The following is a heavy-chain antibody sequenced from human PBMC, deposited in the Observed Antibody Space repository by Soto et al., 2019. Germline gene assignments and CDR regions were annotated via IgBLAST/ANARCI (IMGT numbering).Heavy chain of an antibody. CDR1: GYTFTTYG. D-gene: IGHD3-22*01. J-gene: IGHJ4*02. CDR2: ISAYNGNT. CDR3: ATGSDDSSGYADY. Sequence: ASVNFSCKTSGYTFTTYGIIWVRQAPGQGLEWMGWISAYNGNTNYAQKLQGRVTITTDTSTSTAYMELRSLRSDDTAVYYCATGSDDSSGYADYWGQGTLVTVSS. V-gene: IGHV1-18*04.